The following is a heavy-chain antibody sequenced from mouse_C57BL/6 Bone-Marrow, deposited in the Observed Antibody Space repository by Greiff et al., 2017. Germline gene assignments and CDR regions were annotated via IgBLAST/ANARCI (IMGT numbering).Heavy chain of an antibody. CDR1: GYTFTSYW. CDR2: IRPNSGST. J-gene: IGHJ4*01. V-gene: IGHV1-64*01. Sequence: QVQLQQPGAELVKPGASVKLSCKASGYTFTSYWMHWVKQRPGQGLEWIGMIRPNSGSTNYNEKFKSKATLTVDKSSSTAYMQLSSLTSEDSAVYYCARSSSYAMDDWGQGTSVTVSS. D-gene: IGHD1-1*01. CDR3: ARSSSYAMDD.